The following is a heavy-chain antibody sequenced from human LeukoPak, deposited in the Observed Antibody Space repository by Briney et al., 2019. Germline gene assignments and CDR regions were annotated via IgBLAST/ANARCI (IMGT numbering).Heavy chain of an antibody. J-gene: IGHJ5*02. Sequence: SSQTLSLTCAISGDSVSSNSAAWNWIRQSPSRGLEWLGRTYYRSKWYNDYAVSLKSRITINPDTSKNQFSLQLNSVTPEDTAVYYCAREGGRPVAGTWFDPWGQGTLVTVSS. CDR3: AREGGRPVAGTWFDP. CDR1: GDSVSSNSAA. V-gene: IGHV6-1*01. D-gene: IGHD6-19*01. CDR2: TYYRSKWYN.